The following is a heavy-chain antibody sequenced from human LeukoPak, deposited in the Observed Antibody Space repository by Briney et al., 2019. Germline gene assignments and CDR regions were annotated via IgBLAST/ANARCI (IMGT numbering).Heavy chain of an antibody. CDR2: IYYSGST. J-gene: IGHJ4*02. CDR3: ARDPAAADY. D-gene: IGHD6-13*01. V-gene: IGHV4-59*12. CDR1: GGSISSYY. Sequence: SETLSLTCTVSGGSISSYYWSWIRQPPGKGLEWIGYIYYSGSTNYNPSLKSRVTISVDTSKNQFSLKLSSVTAADTAVYYCARDPAAADYWGQGTLVTVSS.